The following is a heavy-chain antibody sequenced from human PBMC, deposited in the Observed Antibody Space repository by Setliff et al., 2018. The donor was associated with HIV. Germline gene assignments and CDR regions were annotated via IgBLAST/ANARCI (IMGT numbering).Heavy chain of an antibody. Sequence: PSETLSLTCTVSGGSISSYYWSWIRQHPGKGLEWIGYIYYSGSTYYNPSLKSRVTMSIDTSKNQFSLRLSSVAAADTAVYYCARGTFYGSGSYLIGYWGQGTLVTVSS. CDR1: GGSISSYY. D-gene: IGHD3-10*01. V-gene: IGHV4-59*06. J-gene: IGHJ4*02. CDR3: ARGTFYGSGSYLIGY. CDR2: IYYSGST.